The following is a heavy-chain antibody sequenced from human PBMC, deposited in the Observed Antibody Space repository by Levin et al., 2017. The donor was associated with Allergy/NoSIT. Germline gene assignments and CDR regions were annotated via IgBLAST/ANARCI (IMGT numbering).Heavy chain of an antibody. Sequence: GESLKISCAASGFTFSFAWMNWVRKAPGKGLEWVGRIESKTDGGTIDSAAPVKGRFIISRDDSKNTLYLQMTSLKTEGTAVYYCYGAHYFGNKFHYWRQGTLVTVSS. D-gene: IGHD3-10*01. CDR2: IESKTDGGTI. V-gene: IGHV3-15*04. CDR1: GFTFSFAW. J-gene: IGHJ4*02. CDR3: YGAHYFGNKFHY.